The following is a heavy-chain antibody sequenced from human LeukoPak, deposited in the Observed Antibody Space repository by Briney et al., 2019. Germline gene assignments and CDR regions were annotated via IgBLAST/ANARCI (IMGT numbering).Heavy chain of an antibody. D-gene: IGHD3-9*01. CDR1: GFTFSDYY. Sequence: PGGSLRLSCAASGFTFSDYYMSWIRQAPGKGLEWVSYISSSGSTIYYADSVKGRFTISRDNTKNSLYLQMNSLRAEDTAVYYCARVENFDWLFDYWGQGTLVTVSS. J-gene: IGHJ4*02. CDR2: ISSSGSTI. CDR3: ARVENFDWLFDY. V-gene: IGHV3-11*04.